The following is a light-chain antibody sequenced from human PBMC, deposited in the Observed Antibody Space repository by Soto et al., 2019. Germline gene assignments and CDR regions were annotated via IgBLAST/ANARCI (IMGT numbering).Light chain of an antibody. V-gene: IGLV1-44*01. J-gene: IGLJ1*01. CDR3: AAWDDSLNGSYV. CDR2: GNN. CDR1: SSNIGGRT. Sequence: QSVLTQPPSASGTPGQRVTISCSGSSSNIGGRTVDWYQQLPGTAPKLLIYGNNQRPSGVPDRFSGSKSGTSASLAISGLQSDDEADYYCAAWDDSLNGSYVFGTGTKVTVL.